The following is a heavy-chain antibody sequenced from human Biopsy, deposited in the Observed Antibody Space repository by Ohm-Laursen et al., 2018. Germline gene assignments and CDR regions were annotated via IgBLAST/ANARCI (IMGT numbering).Heavy chain of an antibody. J-gene: IGHJ3*01. V-gene: IGHV1-2*02. Sequence: GASVKVSCKASGNNFNAYYTQWVRQAPGQGLEWMGWINPNNGGTNYAHKFQGRVTMTRDTSISTAYMHLSGLTSDDTAVYYCARLAYSEYRRDPLDVWGQGTMVTVSS. CDR1: GNNFNAYY. CDR2: INPNNGGT. D-gene: IGHD5-18*01. CDR3: ARLAYSEYRRDPLDV.